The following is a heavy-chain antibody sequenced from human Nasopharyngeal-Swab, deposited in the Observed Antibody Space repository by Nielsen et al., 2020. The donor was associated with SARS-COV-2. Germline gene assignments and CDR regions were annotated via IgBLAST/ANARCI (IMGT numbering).Heavy chain of an antibody. Sequence: SEILSLTCTVSGRSISSSSYYWGWIRQPPGKGLEWIGSIYYSGTTYYNPSLKSRVTMSVDTSKNQFSLKLTSVTAADTAVYYCARRIIAAATDYWGQGTLVTVSS. J-gene: IGHJ4*02. CDR2: IYYSGTT. V-gene: IGHV4-39*01. CDR1: GRSISSSSYY. CDR3: ARRIIAAATDY. D-gene: IGHD6-25*01.